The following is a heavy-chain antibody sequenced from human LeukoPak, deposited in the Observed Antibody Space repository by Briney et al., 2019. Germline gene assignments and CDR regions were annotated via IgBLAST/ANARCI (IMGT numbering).Heavy chain of an antibody. J-gene: IGHJ3*01. CDR3: ARSSYSSSSSV. CDR1: GFTFSSYW. Sequence: GGSLKLSCAASGFTFSSYWMNWARQAPGKGLEWVASINSDGSEGYYADVVKGRFTISRDNAKNSLYLQINSLRAEDTAVYYCARSSYSSSSSVWGQGTMVTVSS. D-gene: IGHD6-6*01. CDR2: INSDGSEG. V-gene: IGHV3-7*03.